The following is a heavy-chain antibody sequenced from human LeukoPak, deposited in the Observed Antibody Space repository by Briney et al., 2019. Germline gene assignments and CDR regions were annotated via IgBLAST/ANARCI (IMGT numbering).Heavy chain of an antibody. CDR3: GRIGTASRVNWFDP. Sequence: SQTLSLICSVSGDSIDSGGYYWSWIRQHPGRGLEWIGHIYYDGRTYQNPSLKSRVILSVDTSKNQFSLNVSYVTAADTAVYFCGRIGTASRVNWFDPWGQGTLVTVSS. CDR2: IYYDGRT. D-gene: IGHD6-6*01. V-gene: IGHV4-31*03. J-gene: IGHJ5*02. CDR1: GDSIDSGGYY.